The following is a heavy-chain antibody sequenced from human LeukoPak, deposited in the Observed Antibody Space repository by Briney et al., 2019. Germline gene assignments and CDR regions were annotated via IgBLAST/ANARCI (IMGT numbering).Heavy chain of an antibody. Sequence: PSETLSLTCTVSGGSISSGSNYWSWIRQPAGKGLEWIGRIYTSGNTHYKPSLKSRVTISLDTSNNQFSLKLSSVTAADTAVYYCTRGDNNWGQGTLVTVSS. V-gene: IGHV4-61*02. J-gene: IGHJ4*02. D-gene: IGHD2/OR15-2a*01. CDR3: TRGDNN. CDR1: GGSISSGSNY. CDR2: IYTSGNT.